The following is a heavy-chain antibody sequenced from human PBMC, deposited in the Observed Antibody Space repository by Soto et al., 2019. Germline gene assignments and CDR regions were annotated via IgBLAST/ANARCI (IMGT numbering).Heavy chain of an antibody. CDR3: ARAVQSPSNIYYDFWSGYSETWFDP. Sequence: GASVKVSCKASGYTFTSYGISWVRQAPGQGLEWMGWISAYNGNTNYAQKLQGRVTMTTDTSTSTAYMELRSLRSDDTAVYYCARAVQSPSNIYYDFWSGYSETWFDPWGQGTLVTVSS. V-gene: IGHV1-18*04. J-gene: IGHJ5*02. CDR2: ISAYNGNT. CDR1: GYTFTSYG. D-gene: IGHD3-3*01.